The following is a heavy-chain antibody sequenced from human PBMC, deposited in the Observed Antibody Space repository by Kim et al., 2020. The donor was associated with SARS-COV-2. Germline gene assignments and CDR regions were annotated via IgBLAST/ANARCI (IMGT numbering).Heavy chain of an antibody. V-gene: IGHV3-21*01. CDR1: GFTFSSYS. J-gene: IGHJ2*01. CDR3: ARGRDDFWSGYYASVNWYFDL. Sequence: GGSLRLSCAASGFTFSSYSMNWVRQAPGKGLEWVSSISSSSSYIYYADSVKGRFTISRDNAKNSLYLQMNSLRAEETAVYYCARGRDDFWSGYYASVNWYFDLWGRGTLVTVSS. D-gene: IGHD3-3*01. CDR2: ISSSSSYI.